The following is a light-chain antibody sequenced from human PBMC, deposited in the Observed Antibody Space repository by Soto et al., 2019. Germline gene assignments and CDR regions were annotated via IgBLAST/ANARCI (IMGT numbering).Light chain of an antibody. CDR2: DAS. J-gene: IGKJ1*01. CDR3: QQYFRSLVE. CDR1: QSVSSSY. Sequence: EIVLTQSPGTLSLSPGERATLSCRASQSVSSSYLAWYQQKPGQAPRLLIYDASNRATGIPARFSGGGSGTDFTLTISRLEPEDVAVYYCQQYFRSLVEFGQGTKVDIK. V-gene: IGKV3-20*01.